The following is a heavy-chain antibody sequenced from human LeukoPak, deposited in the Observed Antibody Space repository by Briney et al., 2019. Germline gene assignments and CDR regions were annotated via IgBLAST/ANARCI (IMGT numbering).Heavy chain of an antibody. CDR3: AREGTDSGWSFFDN. V-gene: IGHV3-48*03. CDR1: GFTFSSYE. J-gene: IGHJ4*02. Sequence: PGGSLRLSCAASGFTFSSYEMNWVRQAPGKGLEWVAYISSSAVPTKYYAESVKGRFTISRDNAKNSVYLQMNSLRAEDTSVYYCAREGTDSGWSFFDNWGQGTLVTVSS. D-gene: IGHD6-19*01. CDR2: ISSSAVPTK.